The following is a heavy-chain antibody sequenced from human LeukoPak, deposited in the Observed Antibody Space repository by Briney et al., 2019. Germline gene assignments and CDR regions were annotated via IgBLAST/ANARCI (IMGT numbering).Heavy chain of an antibody. J-gene: IGHJ5*02. D-gene: IGHD2-2*01. V-gene: IGHV4-39*01. Sequence: SETLSLTCTVSGGSVGSSTYYWGWIRQPPGKGLEWIASIAYSGSTYNPSLKSRVTISVDTSKNQFSLNLSSVTAADTAVYYCARLGFCTRTSCPWGQGTLVTVSS. CDR3: ARLGFCTRTSCP. CDR1: GGSVGSSTYY. CDR2: IAYSGST.